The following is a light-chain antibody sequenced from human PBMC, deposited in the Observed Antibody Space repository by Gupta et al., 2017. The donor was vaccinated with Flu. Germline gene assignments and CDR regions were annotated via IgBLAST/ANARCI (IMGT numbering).Light chain of an antibody. J-gene: IGKJ1*01. CDR3: QKNYTSWT. CDR2: GAS. V-gene: IGKV3-15*01. CDR1: QSVSTN. Sequence: PGERATLSCRDSQSVSTNLAWYHQKPGQPPRLIIDGASARATDTPVSFSASGDGTDFTLNISSLQYEDCAVYYEQKNYTSWTFGQGTKVEIK.